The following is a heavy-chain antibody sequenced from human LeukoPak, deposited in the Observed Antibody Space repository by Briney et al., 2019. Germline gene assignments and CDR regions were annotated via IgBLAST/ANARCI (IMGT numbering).Heavy chain of an antibody. CDR2: INHNGNVN. D-gene: IGHD6-19*01. CDR1: GFSFSSYW. CDR3: AKWGGWYGDY. Sequence: PGGSLRLSCAASGFSFSSYWMNWARQAPGKGLEWVASINHNGNVNYYVDSVKGRFTISRDNAENSLYLQMNSLRAEDTAVYYCAKWGGWYGDYRGQGTLVTVSS. V-gene: IGHV3-7*01. J-gene: IGHJ4*02.